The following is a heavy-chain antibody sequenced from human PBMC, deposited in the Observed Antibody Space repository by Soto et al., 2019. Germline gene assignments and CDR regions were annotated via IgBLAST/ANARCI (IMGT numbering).Heavy chain of an antibody. Sequence: EVQLVESGGGLVKPGGSLRLSCAASGFTFSSYSMNWVRQAPGKGLEWVSSISSSSSYIYYADSVKGRFTISRDNAKNSLSLQMNSLRAEDTAVYYCASQSMVSDPLSAYGMDVWGQGTTVTVSS. CDR3: ASQSMVSDPLSAYGMDV. CDR2: ISSSSSYI. CDR1: GFTFSSYS. J-gene: IGHJ6*02. V-gene: IGHV3-21*01. D-gene: IGHD5-18*01.